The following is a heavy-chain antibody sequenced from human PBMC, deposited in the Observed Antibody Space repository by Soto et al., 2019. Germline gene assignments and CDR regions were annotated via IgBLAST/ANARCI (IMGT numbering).Heavy chain of an antibody. CDR2: FDPEDGET. Sequence: ASVKVSCKVSGYTLTELSMHWVRQAPGKGLEWMGGFDPEDGETIYAQKFQGRVTMTEDTSTDTAYMELSSLRSEDTAVYYCATFPSSGCYSPLVVDVWGKGTTVTVSS. CDR1: GYTLTELS. D-gene: IGHD6-19*01. CDR3: ATFPSSGCYSPLVVDV. V-gene: IGHV1-24*01. J-gene: IGHJ6*04.